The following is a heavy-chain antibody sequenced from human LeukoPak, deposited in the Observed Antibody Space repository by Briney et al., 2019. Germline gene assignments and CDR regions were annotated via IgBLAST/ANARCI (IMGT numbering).Heavy chain of an antibody. J-gene: IGHJ4*02. CDR3: AREVGYTYGYFTL. CDR1: GYTFTSFG. Sequence: ASVTVSCKASGYTFTSFGLSWVRQAPGQGLEWMGWISAYNGNTNYAQKLQGRVTMTTDTSTTTAYMELRSLRSDDTAVYYCAREVGYTYGYFTLWGQGTLVTVSS. CDR2: ISAYNGNT. V-gene: IGHV1-18*01. D-gene: IGHD5-18*01.